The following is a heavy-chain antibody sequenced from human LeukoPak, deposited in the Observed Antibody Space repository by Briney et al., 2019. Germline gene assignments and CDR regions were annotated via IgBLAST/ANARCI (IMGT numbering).Heavy chain of an antibody. Sequence: ASVKVSCKASGYTFTSHGITWVRLAPGQGLEWMGWISTYNVNTNYAQKLQGRVTMTTDTSTSTAYMELRSLRSDDTAVYYCARDQYYDSKGWFDPWGQGTLVTVSS. V-gene: IGHV1-18*04. CDR2: ISTYNVNT. CDR3: ARDQYYDSKGWFDP. D-gene: IGHD3-22*01. J-gene: IGHJ5*02. CDR1: GYTFTSHG.